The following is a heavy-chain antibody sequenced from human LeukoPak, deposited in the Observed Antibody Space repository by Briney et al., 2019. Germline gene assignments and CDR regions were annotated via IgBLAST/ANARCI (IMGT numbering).Heavy chain of an antibody. CDR2: IYYSGST. CDR3: ARHSSWYSGFDY. D-gene: IGHD6-13*01. J-gene: IGHJ4*02. CDR1: GGSTSSSSYY. V-gene: IGHV4-39*01. Sequence: SETLSLTCTVSGGSTSSSSYYWGWIRQPPGKGLEWIGSIYYSGSTYYNPSLKSRVTISVDASKNQFSLKVSSVTAADTGVYYCARHSSWYSGFDYWGQGTLVTVSS.